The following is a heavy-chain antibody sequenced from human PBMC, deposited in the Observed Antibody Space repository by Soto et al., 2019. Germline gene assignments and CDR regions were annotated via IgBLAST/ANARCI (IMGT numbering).Heavy chain of an antibody. CDR3: AQTTQWLLPSWFDP. CDR2: TIPISGTA. Sequence: SVKVSCKASGGTFSSYAISWVGQAPGRGLEWMGGTIPISGTANYAQKLQGRVTITADESKSTAYMELSSMRSEDTAVYYCAQTTQWLLPSWFDPWAPGTLVTVSS. J-gene: IGHJ5*02. CDR1: GGTFSSYA. D-gene: IGHD6-19*01. V-gene: IGHV1-69*13.